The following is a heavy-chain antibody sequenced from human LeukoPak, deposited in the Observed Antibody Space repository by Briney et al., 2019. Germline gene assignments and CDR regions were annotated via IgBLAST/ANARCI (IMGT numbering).Heavy chain of an antibody. Sequence: SETLSLTCAVYGGSFSGYYWRWIRQPPGKGLEGIGEINHSGSTNYNPSLKSRVTISVDTSKNQFSLKLSSVTAADTAVYYCARGRHLYYYGPGSHHSFDYWGQGTLVTVSS. J-gene: IGHJ4*02. D-gene: IGHD3-10*01. CDR3: ARGRHLYYYGPGSHHSFDY. CDR1: GGSFSGYY. CDR2: INHSGST. V-gene: IGHV4-34*01.